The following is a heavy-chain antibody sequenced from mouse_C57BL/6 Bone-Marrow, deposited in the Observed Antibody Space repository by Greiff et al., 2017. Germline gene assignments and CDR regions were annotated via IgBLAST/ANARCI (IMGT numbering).Heavy chain of an antibody. Sequence: EVKLVESGGGLVQPGGSLSLSCAASGFTFTDYYMSWVRQPPGKALEWLGIIRNKANGYKTEYSASVKGRFTISRDKSQSILYLQMNALRAEDSATYYCARWGTTVVPFAYWGQGTLVTVSA. V-gene: IGHV7-3*01. CDR3: ARWGTTVVPFAY. J-gene: IGHJ3*01. CDR1: GFTFTDYY. CDR2: IRNKANGYKT. D-gene: IGHD1-1*01.